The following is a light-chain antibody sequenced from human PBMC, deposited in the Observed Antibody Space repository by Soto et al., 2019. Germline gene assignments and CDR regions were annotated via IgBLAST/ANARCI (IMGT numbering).Light chain of an antibody. CDR1: QSISNY. V-gene: IGKV1-39*01. CDR3: QQNYNFHRS. Sequence: DIQMTQSPSSLSAFVGDIVTITCRASQSISNYLNWYQQKPGKAPKNLIYSASSLQSGVPSRFSGTGCGTDFNITISSLQPEDFATYYCQQNYNFHRSFGQGTKVDIK. CDR2: SAS. J-gene: IGKJ1*01.